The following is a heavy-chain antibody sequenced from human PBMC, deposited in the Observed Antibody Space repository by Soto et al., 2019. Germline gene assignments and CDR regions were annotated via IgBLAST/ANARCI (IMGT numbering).Heavy chain of an antibody. CDR1: GYTFTSYY. V-gene: IGHV1-46*01. D-gene: IGHD3-22*01. CDR3: ARSGGIPDYYDSSGYYDL. J-gene: IGHJ4*02. CDR2: INPSGGST. Sequence: GASVKVSCKASGYTFTSYYMHWVRQAPGQGLEWMGIINPSGGSTSYAQKFQGRVTMTRDTSTSTVYMELSSLRSEDTAVYYCARSGGIPDYYDSSGYYDLWGQGTLVTVSS.